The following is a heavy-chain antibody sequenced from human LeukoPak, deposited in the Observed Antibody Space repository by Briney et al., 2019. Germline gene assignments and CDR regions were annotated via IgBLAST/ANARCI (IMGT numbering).Heavy chain of an antibody. V-gene: IGHV1-18*01. Sequence: ASVKVSCTASGYTFTSYGISWVRQAPGQGLEWMGLISAYNGNTNYAQKLQGRVTMTTDTSTSTAYMELRSLRSDDTAVYYCARRYRYCSSTSCYGYYYGMDVWGQGTTVTVSS. J-gene: IGHJ6*02. CDR1: GYTFTSYG. CDR2: ISAYNGNT. D-gene: IGHD2-2*01. CDR3: ARRYRYCSSTSCYGYYYGMDV.